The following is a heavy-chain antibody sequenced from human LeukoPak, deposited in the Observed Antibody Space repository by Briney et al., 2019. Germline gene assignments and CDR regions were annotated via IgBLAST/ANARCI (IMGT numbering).Heavy chain of an antibody. J-gene: IGHJ2*01. CDR2: ISGSGGGGTT. D-gene: IGHD2-15*01. V-gene: IGHV3-23*01. CDR3: AKSNYCSGGSCYLWGYFDL. Sequence: GGSLRLSCAASGFTFSTYAMTWVRQAPGKGLEWVSTISGSGGGGTTYYADSVKGRFTISRDNSRTTLFLQMNRLRGADTAVYYCAKSNYCSGGSCYLWGYFDLWGRGTLVTVSS. CDR1: GFTFSTYA.